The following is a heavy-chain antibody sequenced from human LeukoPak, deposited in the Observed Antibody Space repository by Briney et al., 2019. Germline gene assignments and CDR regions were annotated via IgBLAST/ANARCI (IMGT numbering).Heavy chain of an antibody. CDR3: ASPMTTEAFDI. CDR1: GFTFSTYA. D-gene: IGHD4-11*01. J-gene: IGHJ3*02. Sequence: GGSLRLSCVASGFTFSTYAMSWVRQAPGKGLEWVSAISGSGGSTYYADSVKGRFTISRDNAKNSLYLQMNSLRAEDTAVYYCASPMTTEAFDIWGQGTMVTVSS. CDR2: ISGSGGST. V-gene: IGHV3-23*01.